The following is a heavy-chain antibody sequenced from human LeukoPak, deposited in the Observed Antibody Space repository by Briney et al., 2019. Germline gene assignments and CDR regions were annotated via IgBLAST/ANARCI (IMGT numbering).Heavy chain of an antibody. CDR2: VYPGDSDT. V-gene: IGHV5-51*01. CDR1: GYSFTSYW. CDR3: ARHACNGGSCHSANY. D-gene: IGHD2-15*01. J-gene: IGHJ4*02. Sequence: GESLKISCKGSGYSFTSYWIGWVRQMPGKGVEWMGIVYPGDSDTRYSPSFQGQVTISADKSISTAYLQWSSLKASDTAMYYCARHACNGGSCHSANYWGQGTLVTVSS.